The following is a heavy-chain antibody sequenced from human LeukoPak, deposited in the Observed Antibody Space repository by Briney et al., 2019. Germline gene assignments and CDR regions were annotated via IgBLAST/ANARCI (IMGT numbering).Heavy chain of an antibody. CDR3: ARVRIQLWFLDY. V-gene: IGHV4-30-4*08. CDR1: GGSISSGDYY. Sequence: SETLSLTCTVSGGSISSGDYYWSWIRQPPGKGLEWIGYIYYSGSTYYNLSLKSRVTISVDTSKNQFSLKLSSVTAADTAVYYCARVRIQLWFLDYWGQGTLVTVSS. J-gene: IGHJ4*02. D-gene: IGHD5-18*01. CDR2: IYYSGST.